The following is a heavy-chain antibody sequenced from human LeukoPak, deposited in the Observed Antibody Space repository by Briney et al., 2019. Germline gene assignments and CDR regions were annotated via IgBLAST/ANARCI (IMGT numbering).Heavy chain of an antibody. Sequence: ASVKVSCKASGYTFTSYDINWVRQATGQGLEWMGWMNPNSGDTGYAQKFQGRVTMTRNTFISTAYMELSSLRSEDTAVYYCARVFGRAVLLWFGEPTGYMDVWGKGTTVTISS. CDR3: ARVFGRAVLLWFGEPTGYMDV. D-gene: IGHD3-10*01. J-gene: IGHJ6*03. V-gene: IGHV1-8*01. CDR2: MNPNSGDT. CDR1: GYTFTSYD.